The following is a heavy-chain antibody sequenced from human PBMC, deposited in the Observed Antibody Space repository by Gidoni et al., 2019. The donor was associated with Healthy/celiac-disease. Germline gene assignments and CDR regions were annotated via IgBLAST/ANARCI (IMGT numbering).Heavy chain of an antibody. CDR3: ARLPYDILTGYISDY. D-gene: IGHD3-9*01. J-gene: IGHJ4*02. CDR2: IYYSGST. CDR1: GGSISSSSYY. Sequence: QLQLQESGPGLVKPSETLSLTCTVSGGSISSSSYYWGWIRQPPGKGLEWIGSIYYSGSTDYNPSLKSRVTISVDTSKNQFSLKLSSVTAADTAVYYCARLPYDILTGYISDYWGQGTLVTVSS. V-gene: IGHV4-39*01.